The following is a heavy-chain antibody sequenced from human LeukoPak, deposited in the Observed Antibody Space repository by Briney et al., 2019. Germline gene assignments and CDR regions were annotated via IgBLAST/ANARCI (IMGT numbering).Heavy chain of an antibody. D-gene: IGHD3-10*01. CDR2: INHSGST. V-gene: IGHV4-34*01. CDR1: GGSFSGYY. CDR3: ARSYYGSGAPRFDY. J-gene: IGHJ4*02. Sequence: PSETLSLTCAVYGGSFSGYYWSWIRQPPGKGLEWIGEINHSGSTSYNPSLKSRVTISVDTSKNQFSLKLSSVTAADTAVYYCARSYYGSGAPRFDYWGQGTLVTVSS.